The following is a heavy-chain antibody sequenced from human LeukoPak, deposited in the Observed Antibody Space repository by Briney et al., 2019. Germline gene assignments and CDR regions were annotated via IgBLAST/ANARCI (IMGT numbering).Heavy chain of an antibody. Sequence: SETLSLTCTVSGGSISCGDYYWSWIRQPPGKGLEWIGYIYYSGSTYYNPSLKSRVTISVDTSKNQFSLKLSSVTAADTAVYYCARAIPYYYDSSGYPYAFDIWGQGTMVTVSS. CDR1: GGSISCGDYY. V-gene: IGHV4-30-4*01. CDR2: IYYSGST. J-gene: IGHJ3*02. D-gene: IGHD3-22*01. CDR3: ARAIPYYYDSSGYPYAFDI.